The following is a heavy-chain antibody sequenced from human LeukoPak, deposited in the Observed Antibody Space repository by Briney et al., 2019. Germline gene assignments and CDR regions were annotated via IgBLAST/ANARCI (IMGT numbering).Heavy chain of an antibody. Sequence: QPGRSLRLSCAASGFTFSSYAMHWVRQAPGKGLEWVAVISYDGSNKYYADSVKGRFTISRDNSKNTLYLQMNSLRAEDTAVYYCARDGVVRGVKPYYYGMDVWGQGTTVTVSS. CDR1: GFTFSSYA. D-gene: IGHD3-10*01. CDR2: ISYDGSNK. J-gene: IGHJ6*02. CDR3: ARDGVVRGVKPYYYGMDV. V-gene: IGHV3-30-3*01.